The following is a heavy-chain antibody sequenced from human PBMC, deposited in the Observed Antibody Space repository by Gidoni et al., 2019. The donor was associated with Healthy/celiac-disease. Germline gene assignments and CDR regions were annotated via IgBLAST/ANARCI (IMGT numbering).Heavy chain of an antibody. CDR1: GATFSSYA. Sequence: QVQLVQSGAEVKKPGSSVKVSCKASGATFSSYAISWERQAPGQGLEWMGGIIPIFGTANYAQKFQGRVTITADESTSTVYMELSSLRSEDTAVYYCASITMVRGVTWWGDYYYYGMDVWGQGTTVTVSS. J-gene: IGHJ6*02. D-gene: IGHD3-10*01. CDR2: IIPIFGTA. CDR3: ASITMVRGVTWWGDYYYYGMDV. V-gene: IGHV1-69*01.